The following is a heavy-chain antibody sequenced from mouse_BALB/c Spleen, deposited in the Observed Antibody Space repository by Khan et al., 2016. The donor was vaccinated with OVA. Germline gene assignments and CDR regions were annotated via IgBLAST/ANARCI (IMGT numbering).Heavy chain of an antibody. Sequence: QVQLQQSGAEVVRPGTSVRISCKASGYGFTNYWLGWIKQRPGHGLEWIGDIYPGSGKTYNNEKFKGKATLTADNSSSTAYMQLNSLTSEDSAVYFCARDGGNYGWLTYWGQGTLVTVSA. D-gene: IGHD2-1*01. CDR2: IYPGSGKT. CDR3: ARDGGNYGWLTY. CDR1: GYGFTNYW. J-gene: IGHJ3*01. V-gene: IGHV1-63*01.